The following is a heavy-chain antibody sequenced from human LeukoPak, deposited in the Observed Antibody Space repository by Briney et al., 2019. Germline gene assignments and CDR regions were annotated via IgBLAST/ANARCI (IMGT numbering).Heavy chain of an antibody. CDR3: AARWELQGDDAFDI. CDR1: GGSISSYY. CDR2: IYTSGSN. D-gene: IGHD1-26*01. J-gene: IGHJ3*02. Sequence: SETLSLTCTVSGGSISSYYWSWIRQPAGKGLEWIGRIYTSGSNNYNPSLKSRVTMSVDTSNNQFSLKLSSVTAADTAVYYCAARWELQGDDAFDIWGQGTMVTVSS. V-gene: IGHV4-4*07.